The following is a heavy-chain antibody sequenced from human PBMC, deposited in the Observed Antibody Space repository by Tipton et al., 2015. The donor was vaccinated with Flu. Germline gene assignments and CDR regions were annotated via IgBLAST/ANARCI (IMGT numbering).Heavy chain of an antibody. J-gene: IGHJ4*02. V-gene: IGHV3-30*18. D-gene: IGHD3-10*01. CDR2: ISSDENDR. CDR3: AKEPRDSSVFYNYFDY. CDR1: GFSFNSYG. Sequence: SLRLSCAASGFSFNSYGMHWVRQAPGKGLEWVAAISSDENDRQYADSVKGRFTISRDNYRNTLYLQMNSLSAEDTAVYYCAKEPRDSSVFYNYFDYWGQGTLVTVAS.